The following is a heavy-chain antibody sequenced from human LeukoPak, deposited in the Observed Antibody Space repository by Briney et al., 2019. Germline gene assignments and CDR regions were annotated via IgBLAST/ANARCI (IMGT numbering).Heavy chain of an antibody. CDR1: GGSISSGDYY. CDR2: IYYSGST. D-gene: IGHD3-22*01. J-gene: IGHJ4*02. V-gene: IGHV4-30-4*08. CDR3: ARSLISSGYFSNNPSDY. Sequence: PSQTLSLTCTVSGGSISSGDYYWSWIRQPPGKGLEWIGYIYYSGSTYYNPSLKSRVTISVDTSKNQFSLKLSSVTAADTAVYSCARSLISSGYFSNNPSDYWGQGTLVTVSS.